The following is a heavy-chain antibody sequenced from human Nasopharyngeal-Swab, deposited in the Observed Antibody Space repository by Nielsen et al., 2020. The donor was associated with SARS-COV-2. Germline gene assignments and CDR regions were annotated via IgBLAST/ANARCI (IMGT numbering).Heavy chain of an antibody. CDR2: IIPVVGTT. D-gene: IGHD2-15*01. CDR3: ARESGSSQYSAYYMDV. J-gene: IGHJ6*03. V-gene: IGHV1-69*04. CDR1: GGTFNSYA. Sequence: SSVKVSCKPSGGTFNSYAFSWVRKATGQGLEWMGRIIPVVGTTNYAQDFQGRVTITADKSTATAYMQLSSLRSEDTAVYYCARESGSSQYSAYYMDVWGKGTAVTVSS.